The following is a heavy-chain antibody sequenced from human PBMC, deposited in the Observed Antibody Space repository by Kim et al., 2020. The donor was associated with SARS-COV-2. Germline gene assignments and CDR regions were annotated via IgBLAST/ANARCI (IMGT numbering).Heavy chain of an antibody. Sequence: SETLSLTCTVSGGSISSSSYYWGWIRQPPGKGLEWIGSIYYSGSTYYNPSLKSRVTISVDTSKNQFSLKLSSVTAADTAVYYCATHPGGPYSGYDFQNDYWGQGTLVTVSS. CDR1: GGSISSSSYY. V-gene: IGHV4-39*07. CDR2: IYYSGST. D-gene: IGHD5-12*01. J-gene: IGHJ4*02. CDR3: ATHPGGPYSGYDFQNDY.